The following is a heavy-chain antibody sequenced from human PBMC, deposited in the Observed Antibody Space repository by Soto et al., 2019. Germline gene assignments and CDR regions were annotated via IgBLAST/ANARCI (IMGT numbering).Heavy chain of an antibody. V-gene: IGHV1-3*01. CDR3: ARGSGIVPAAMFDY. Sequence: VASVKVSCKASGYTFTSYAMHWVRQAPGQRLEWMGWINAGNGNTKYSQKFQGRVTITRDTSASTAYMELSSLRSEDTAVYYCARGSGIVPAAMFDYWGQGTLVTVSA. CDR1: GYTFTSYA. J-gene: IGHJ4*02. CDR2: INAGNGNT. D-gene: IGHD2-2*01.